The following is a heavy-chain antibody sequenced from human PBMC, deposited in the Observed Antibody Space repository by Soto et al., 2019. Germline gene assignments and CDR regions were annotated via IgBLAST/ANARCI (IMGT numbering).Heavy chain of an antibody. CDR2: IYYSGST. V-gene: IGHV4-61*01. CDR3: ARVKIWFGELSFDY. Sequence: SETLSLTCTVSGGPVSSGSYYWSWIRQPPGKGLEWIGYIYYSGSTNYNPSLKSRVTISVDTSKNQFSLKLSSVTAADTAVYYCARVKIWFGELSFDYWGQGTLVTVSS. D-gene: IGHD3-10*01. J-gene: IGHJ4*02. CDR1: GGPVSSGSYY.